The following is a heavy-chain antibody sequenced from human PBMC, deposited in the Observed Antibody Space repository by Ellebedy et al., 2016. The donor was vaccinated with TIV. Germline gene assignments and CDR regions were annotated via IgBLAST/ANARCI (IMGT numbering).Heavy chain of an antibody. J-gene: IGHJ1*01. V-gene: IGHV7-4-1*02. CDR2: INTNTGNP. CDR1: GYTFTNYG. CDR3: AIDISPRGFQP. D-gene: IGHD2-15*01. Sequence: AASVKVSCKASGYTFTNYGLNWMRQAPGQGLEWMGWINTNTGNPTYAQGFRGRFVFSSDSSVSTAYLQISSLKAEDTAVYYCAIDISPRGFQPWGQGTLVTASS.